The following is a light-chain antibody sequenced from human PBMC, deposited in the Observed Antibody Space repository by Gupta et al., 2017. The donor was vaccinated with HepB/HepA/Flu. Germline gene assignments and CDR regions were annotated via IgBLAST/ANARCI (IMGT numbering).Light chain of an antibody. CDR2: GAS. CDR1: QSVSSSY. J-gene: IGKJ1*01. V-gene: IGKV3-20*01. CDR3: QQYGSSWT. Sequence: EIVLTQSPGTLSLSQGERATLSCRASQSVSSSYLAWYQQNPGQAPRLRIYGASSRATGIPDRFSGSGSGTDFTLTISRLEPEDFAVYYCQQYGSSWTFGQGTKVEIK.